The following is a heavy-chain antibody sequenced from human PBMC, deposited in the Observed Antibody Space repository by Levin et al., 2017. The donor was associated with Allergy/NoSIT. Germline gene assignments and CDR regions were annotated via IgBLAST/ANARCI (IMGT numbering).Heavy chain of an antibody. J-gene: IGHJ3*02. CDR2: IYSGGST. CDR3: ARYVEMATSDAFDI. CDR1: GFTVSSNY. V-gene: IGHV3-53*01. Sequence: GGSLRLSCAASGFTVSSNYMSWVRQAPGKGLEWVSVIYSGGSTYYADSVKGRFTISRDNSKNTLYLQMNSLRAEDTAVYYCARYVEMATSDAFDIWGQGTMVTVSS. D-gene: IGHD5-24*01.